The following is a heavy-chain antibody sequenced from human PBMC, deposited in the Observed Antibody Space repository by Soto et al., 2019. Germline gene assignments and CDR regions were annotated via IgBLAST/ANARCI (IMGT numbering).Heavy chain of an antibody. CDR3: ARDLGYYASDGYFDY. J-gene: IGHJ4*02. Sequence: PGGSLRRACAGSGFTFSDYYMSWIRQAPGKGLEWVSYISSSGDIIYYADSVKGRFTISRDNAKNSLYLQMNSLRAEDTAVYYCARDLGYYASDGYFDYWGQGTLVTVSS. CDR2: ISSSGDII. D-gene: IGHD3-22*01. CDR1: GFTFSDYY. V-gene: IGHV3-11*01.